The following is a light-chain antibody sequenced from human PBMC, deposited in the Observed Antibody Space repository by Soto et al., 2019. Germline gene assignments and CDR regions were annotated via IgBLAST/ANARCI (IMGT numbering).Light chain of an antibody. CDR2: AAS. V-gene: IGKV1-39*01. CDR3: QQSYSSPPT. J-gene: IGKJ1*01. CDR1: QSISSY. Sequence: DIQMTQSPSSLSASVGDRVTITCRASQSISSYLNWYQQKPGKAPKLLIYAASRLQSGVPSRVSGSGSETDFTLTITSLQPEDSATYYCQQSYSSPPTFGQGTKVDIK.